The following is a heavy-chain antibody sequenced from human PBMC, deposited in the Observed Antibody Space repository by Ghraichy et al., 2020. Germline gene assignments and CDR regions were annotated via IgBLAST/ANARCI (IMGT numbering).Heavy chain of an antibody. J-gene: IGHJ3*02. Sequence: SETLSLTCTVSGGSISSYYWSWIRQPPGKGLEYIGYIYYSGDTNYNPSLKSRVTISVDTSKNQFSLKLTSVTAADTAVYYCARRGARRWLETCGPFDIWGQGTMVTVSS. V-gene: IGHV4-59*08. D-gene: IGHD5-24*01. CDR3: ARRGARRWLETCGPFDI. CDR2: IYYSGDT. CDR1: GGSISSYY.